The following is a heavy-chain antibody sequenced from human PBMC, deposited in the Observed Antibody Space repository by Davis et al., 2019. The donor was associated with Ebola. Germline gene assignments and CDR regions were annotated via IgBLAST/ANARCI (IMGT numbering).Heavy chain of an antibody. D-gene: IGHD3-3*01. Sequence: PSETLSLTCTVSGGSISSSSYYWGWIRQPPGKGLEWIGSIYYSGSTYYNPSLKSRVTISVDTSKNQFSLKLSSVTAADTAVYYCARHGYGSTNNYDFWSGFPNWFDPWGQGTLVTVSS. CDR2: IYYSGST. CDR1: GGSISSSSYY. V-gene: IGHV4-39*01. CDR3: ARHGYGSTNNYDFWSGFPNWFDP. J-gene: IGHJ5*02.